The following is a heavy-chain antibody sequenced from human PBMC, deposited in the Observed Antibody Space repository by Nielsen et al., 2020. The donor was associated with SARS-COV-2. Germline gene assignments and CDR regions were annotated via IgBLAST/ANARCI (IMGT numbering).Heavy chain of an antibody. D-gene: IGHD4-17*01. CDR3: AKEKLGYGDYGDYYYYGMDV. J-gene: IGHJ6*02. CDR2: IYSGGGST. V-gene: IGHV3-23*03. Sequence: WIRQAPGKGLEWVSVIYSGGGSTYYADSVKGRFTISRDNSKNTLYLQMNSLRAEDTAVYYCAKEKLGYGDYGDYYYYGMDVWGQGTTVTVSS.